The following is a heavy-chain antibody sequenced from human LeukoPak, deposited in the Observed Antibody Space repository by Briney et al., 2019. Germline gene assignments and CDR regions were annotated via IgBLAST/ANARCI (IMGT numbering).Heavy chain of an antibody. J-gene: IGHJ6*04. CDR3: ARNPPPSMVRGVIIFDYYGMDV. Sequence: PGGSLRLSCAASGFTFSSYWMSWVRQAPGKGLEWVANIKQDGSEKYYVASVKGRFTISRDNAKNSLYLQMNSLRAEDTAVYYCARNPPPSMVRGVIIFDYYGMDVWGKGTTVTVSS. CDR2: IKQDGSEK. D-gene: IGHD3-10*01. CDR1: GFTFSSYW. V-gene: IGHV3-7*03.